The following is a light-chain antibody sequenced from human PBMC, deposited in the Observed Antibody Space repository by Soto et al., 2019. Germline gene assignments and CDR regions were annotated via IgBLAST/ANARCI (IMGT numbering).Light chain of an antibody. V-gene: IGKV1-5*03. J-gene: IGKJ4*01. CDR2: KAS. CDR1: QSISSW. Sequence: DIQMTQSPSTLSASIGDRVTITCRASQSISSWLAWYQQKPGKAPKLLIYKASTLERGVPPRFSGSGSGTEFTLTISSLQPDDFATYYCQQYNSYPLTFGGGTKVEIK. CDR3: QQYNSYPLT.